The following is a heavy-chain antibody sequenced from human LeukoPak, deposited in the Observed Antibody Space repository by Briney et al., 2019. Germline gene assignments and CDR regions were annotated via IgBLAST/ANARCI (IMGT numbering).Heavy chain of an antibody. D-gene: IGHD1-1*01. CDR3: AREPGQLDY. Sequence: SQTLSLTCTVSGDSISSGSYYWSWIRQPAGRGLEWIGRIYTTGSTNYNPSLKSRVTISVDTSKNKFSLKLSAVTAADTAVYYCAREPGQLDYWGQGTLVTVSS. CDR2: IYTTGST. V-gene: IGHV4-61*02. CDR1: GDSISSGSYY. J-gene: IGHJ4*02.